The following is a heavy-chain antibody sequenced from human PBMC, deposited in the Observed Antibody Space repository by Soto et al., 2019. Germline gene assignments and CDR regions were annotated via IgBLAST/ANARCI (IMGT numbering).Heavy chain of an antibody. V-gene: IGHV3-23*01. CDR3: ARWSYLDY. CDR2: ISGSAGET. J-gene: IGHJ4*02. CDR1: GFGIGIYV. D-gene: IGHD3-3*01. Sequence: GGSLRLSCAASGFGIGIYVRSCVRQGPGKGLEWVSTISGSAGETFYADSVKGRFSISRDTTQNTLYLQMNRLIADGTPIYYCARWSYLDYWGQGT.